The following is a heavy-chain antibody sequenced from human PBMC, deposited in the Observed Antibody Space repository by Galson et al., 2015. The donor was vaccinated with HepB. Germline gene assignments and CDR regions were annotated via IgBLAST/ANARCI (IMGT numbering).Heavy chain of an antibody. J-gene: IGHJ5*02. V-gene: IGHV3-30*18. CDR1: GFTFSSYG. CDR3: AKDVVSRYQLLDGGWFDP. CDR2: ISYDGSNK. Sequence: SLRLSCAASGFTFSSYGMHWVRQAPGKGLEWVALISYDGSNKYYGDSVKGRFTISRDNSKNTLYLQMNSLRAEDTAVYYCAKDVVSRYQLLDGGWFDPWGQGTLVTVSS. D-gene: IGHD2-2*01.